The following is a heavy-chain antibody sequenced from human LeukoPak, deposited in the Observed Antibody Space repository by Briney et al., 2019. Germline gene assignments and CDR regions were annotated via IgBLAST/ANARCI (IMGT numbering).Heavy chain of an antibody. V-gene: IGHV3-11*01. CDR1: GFTFSDYY. CDR3: ARDQMKGIATAGTGFDY. Sequence: GGSLRFSGAASGFTFSDYYMGWIGQAPGKGLKWVSYISSGSSTIYYADPVKGRFTIYRVNAKTSLYLQMNSLRTEDTAVYYCARDQMKGIATAGTGFDYWGQGTLVTVPS. CDR2: ISSGSSTI. J-gene: IGHJ4*02. D-gene: IGHD6-13*01.